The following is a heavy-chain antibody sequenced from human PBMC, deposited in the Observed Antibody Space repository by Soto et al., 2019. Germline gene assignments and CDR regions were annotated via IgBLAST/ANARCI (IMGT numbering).Heavy chain of an antibody. CDR1: GYSFTSYA. J-gene: IGHJ4*02. CDR3: SRSGGLDD. Sequence: QVQLVQSGAEVKKPGASVKVSCKASGYSFTSYAIHWVRQAPGQGLECMGWINAANGNTRYSQKFQGRVPITRDTSATTAYMDLSGLTSEDTAVYYCSRSGGLDDWGQGTLITVSS. CDR2: INAANGNT. V-gene: IGHV1-3*01. D-gene: IGHD3-10*01.